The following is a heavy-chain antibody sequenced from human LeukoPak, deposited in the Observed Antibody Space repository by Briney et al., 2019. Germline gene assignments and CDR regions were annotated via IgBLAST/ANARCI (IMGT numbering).Heavy chain of an antibody. D-gene: IGHD3-3*01. CDR3: ARDLSELRFLEWLSHDNWFDP. J-gene: IGHJ5*02. Sequence: ASVKVSCKASGYTFTSYGISWVRQAPGQGLEWMGWISAYNGNTNYAQKLQGRVTMTTDTSTSIAYMELRSLRSDDTAVYYCARDLSELRFLEWLSHDNWFDPWGQGTLVTVSS. CDR1: GYTFTSYG. V-gene: IGHV1-18*01. CDR2: ISAYNGNT.